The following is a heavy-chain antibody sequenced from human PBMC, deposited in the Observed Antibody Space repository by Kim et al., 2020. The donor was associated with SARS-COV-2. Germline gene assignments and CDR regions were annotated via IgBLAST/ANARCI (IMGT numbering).Heavy chain of an antibody. Sequence: GGSVRLSCAASEFTFSIFGMHWVRQAPGKGLEWVAVISYDGSNKYYADSVRGRFTISRDNSKNTLYLQMNSLRPEDTAVYYCAKDPGVVVILYYFDYWGQGTLVTVSS. V-gene: IGHV3-30*18. CDR2: ISYDGSNK. D-gene: IGHD3-22*01. CDR3: AKDPGVVVILYYFDY. CDR1: EFTFSIFG. J-gene: IGHJ4*02.